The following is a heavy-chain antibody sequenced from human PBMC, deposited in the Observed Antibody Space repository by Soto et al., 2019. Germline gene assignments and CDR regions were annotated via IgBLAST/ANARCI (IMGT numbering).Heavy chain of an antibody. Sequence: GGSLRLSCAASGFTFRSYNMNWVRQAPGKGLEWVSYISSSSSTIYYADSVKGRFTISRDNAKNSLYLQMNSLRAEDTAVYYCARDTVGWFDPWGQGTLVTVSS. CDR2: ISSSSSTI. D-gene: IGHD4-17*01. CDR1: GFTFRSYN. J-gene: IGHJ5*02. V-gene: IGHV3-48*01. CDR3: ARDTVGWFDP.